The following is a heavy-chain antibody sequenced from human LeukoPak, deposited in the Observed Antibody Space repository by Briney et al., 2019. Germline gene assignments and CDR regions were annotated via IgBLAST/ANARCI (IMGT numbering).Heavy chain of an antibody. J-gene: IGHJ4*02. CDR1: GFTFSSYS. D-gene: IGHD2-15*01. CDR2: ISSSRSYI. V-gene: IGHV3-21*01. CDR3: ASRSSVAASGPG. Sequence: GGSLRLSCAASGFTFSSYSMNWVRQAPGKGLEWVSSISSSRSYIYYAAPVKGRFTISRDNAKNSLYLQMSSLRAEDTALYYCASRSSVAASGPGWGQGTLVTVSS.